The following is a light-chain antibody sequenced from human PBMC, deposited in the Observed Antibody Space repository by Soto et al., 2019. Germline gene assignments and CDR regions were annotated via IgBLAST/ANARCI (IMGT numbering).Light chain of an antibody. CDR2: AAS. J-gene: IGKJ2*01. CDR1: QSVSNSS. V-gene: IGKV3-20*01. Sequence: EIVLTQSPGTLSLSPGERATFSCRASQSVSNSSLAWYHQKPGQAPRLLLFAASRRATGNPDTFSGSGSGTDFTLTISRLEPEDFAVYYCQVYGNSPMYTFGQGTRLELK. CDR3: QVYGNSPMYT.